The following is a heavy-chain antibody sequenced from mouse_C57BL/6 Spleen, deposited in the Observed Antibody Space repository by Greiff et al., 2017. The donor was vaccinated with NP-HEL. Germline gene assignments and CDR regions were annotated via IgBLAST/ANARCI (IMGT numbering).Heavy chain of an antibody. J-gene: IGHJ2*01. V-gene: IGHV14-1*01. D-gene: IGHD1-1*01. CDR2: IDPEDGDP. CDR3: TTSTVVALDY. Sequence: VQLQQSGAELVRPGASVKLSCTASGFNIKDYYMHWVKQRPEQGLEWIGRIDPEDGDPEYAPKFQGKATMTADTSSNTAYLQLSSLTSEDTSIYYCTTSTVVALDYWGQGTTLTVSS. CDR1: GFNIKDYY.